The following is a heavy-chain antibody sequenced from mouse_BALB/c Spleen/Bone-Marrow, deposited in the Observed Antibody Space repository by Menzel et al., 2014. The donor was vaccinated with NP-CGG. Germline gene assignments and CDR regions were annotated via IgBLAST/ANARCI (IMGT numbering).Heavy chain of an antibody. D-gene: IGHD1-1*01. V-gene: IGHV1-26*01. CDR2: INPYNGGT. Sequence: VQLQQSGPELVKPGASMKISCKASGYSFTDYTMTWVKQSHGKNLEWIGLINPYNGGTGYNQKFKGKATLTVDKSSSTAYMDLLSLTSEDSAVYYCATYYGSGWYFDVWGAGTTVTVSS. J-gene: IGHJ1*01. CDR3: ATYYGSGWYFDV. CDR1: GYSFTDYT.